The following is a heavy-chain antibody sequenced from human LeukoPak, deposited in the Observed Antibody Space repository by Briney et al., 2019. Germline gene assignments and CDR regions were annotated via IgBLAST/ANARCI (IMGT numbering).Heavy chain of an antibody. CDR1: GGSLSSYY. D-gene: IGHD4-17*01. J-gene: IGHJ4*02. V-gene: IGHV4-59*01. CDR2: IYYSGST. Sequence: SETLSLTCTVSGGSLSSYYWSWVRQPSGMGLEWIVYIYYSGSTNYNPSLKSRVTISVDTSKNQFSLRLNSVTAADTALYYCATSFGTTSCFDYWGQGTLVTVSS. CDR3: ATSFGTTSCFDY.